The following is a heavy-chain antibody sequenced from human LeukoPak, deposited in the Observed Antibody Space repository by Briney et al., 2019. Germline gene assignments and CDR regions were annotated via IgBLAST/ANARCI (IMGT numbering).Heavy chain of an antibody. D-gene: IGHD3-10*02. CDR2: FDPEDGET. Sequence: GASVKVSCKASGYTFTSYDINWVRQATGKGLEWMGGFDPEDGETTYAQKFQGRVTMTEDTSTDTAYMELSSLRSEDTAVYYCATDCSGHEACYWGQGALVTVSS. CDR1: GYTFTSYD. J-gene: IGHJ4*02. V-gene: IGHV1-24*01. CDR3: ATDCSGHEACY.